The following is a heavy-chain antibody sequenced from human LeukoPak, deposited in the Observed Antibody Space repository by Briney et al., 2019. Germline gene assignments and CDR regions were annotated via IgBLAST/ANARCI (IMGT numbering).Heavy chain of an antibody. J-gene: IGHJ4*02. CDR1: GYSFTSYW. CDR2: IYPGDSDT. D-gene: IGHD3-22*01. Sequence: GESLKISCNGSGYSFTSYWISWVRQMPGKGLEWMGIIYPGDSDTRYSPSFQGQVTISADKSISTAYLQWSSLKASGTAMYYCARGHYYDSSGYYPYYFDYWGQGTLVTVSS. CDR3: ARGHYYDSSGYYPYYFDY. V-gene: IGHV5-51*01.